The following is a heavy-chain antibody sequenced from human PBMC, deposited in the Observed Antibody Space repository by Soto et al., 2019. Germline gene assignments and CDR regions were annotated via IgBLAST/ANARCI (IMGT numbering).Heavy chain of an antibody. V-gene: IGHV3-74*01. CDR3: TADQFVLDSNHVGGFAY. Sequence: EVQLVESGGGLGQPGGSLRLSCAASGFTFSSYWMYWVRQAPGKGLVWVSRINSDGSSTNYADSVKGRFTIARDNAKNTLFLQMNSLRADDTAVYYCTADQFVLDSNHVGGFAYWGRGTLVTVSP. D-gene: IGHD3-3*01. CDR2: INSDGSST. J-gene: IGHJ4*01. CDR1: GFTFSSYW.